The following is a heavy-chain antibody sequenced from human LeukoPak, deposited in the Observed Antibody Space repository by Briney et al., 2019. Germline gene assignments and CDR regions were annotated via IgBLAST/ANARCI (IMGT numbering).Heavy chain of an antibody. CDR1: GFTFSSYV. CDR2: ITASGDRT. V-gene: IGHV3-23*01. J-gene: IGHJ3*02. CDR3: VKAQGYFDWFLYDAFDI. D-gene: IGHD3-9*01. Sequence: GGSLRLSCAASGFTFSSYVMTWVRQAPGGGLEWVSDITASGDRTDYADSVRGRSTISRDNSKNTLYLQMNSLRAKDTALYYCVKAQGYFDWFLYDAFDIWGRGTMVTVSS.